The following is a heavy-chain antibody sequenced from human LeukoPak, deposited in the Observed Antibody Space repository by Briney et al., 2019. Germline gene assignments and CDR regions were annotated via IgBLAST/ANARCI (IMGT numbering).Heavy chain of an antibody. CDR3: ARMPPFGYGVYGWFDP. CDR2: INHSGSN. J-gene: IGHJ5*02. CDR1: GGSFSGYY. Sequence: SETLSLTCAVYGGSFSGYYWSWVRQPPGKGVEWIGEINHSGSNNYNPSLKGGATISLKTSKKQFSLTLYSVTAADTAVYYCARMPPFGYGVYGWFDPWGQGTLVTVSS. V-gene: IGHV4-34*01. D-gene: IGHD4-17*01.